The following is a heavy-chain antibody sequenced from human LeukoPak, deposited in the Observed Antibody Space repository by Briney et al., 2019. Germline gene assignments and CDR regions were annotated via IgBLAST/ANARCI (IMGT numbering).Heavy chain of an antibody. V-gene: IGHV1-3*03. Sequence: ASVKVSCKASGYTFTSYAMHWVRQAAGQRLEWMGWINAGNGNTKYSQEFQGRVTITRDTAASTAYMELSSLRSEDMAVYYCARDGYSGYDIWGQGTLVTVSS. D-gene: IGHD5-12*01. CDR2: INAGNGNT. CDR3: ARDGYSGYDI. J-gene: IGHJ4*02. CDR1: GYTFTSYA.